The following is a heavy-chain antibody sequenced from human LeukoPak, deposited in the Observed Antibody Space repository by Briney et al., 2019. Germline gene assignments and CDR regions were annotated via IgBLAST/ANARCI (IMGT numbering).Heavy chain of an antibody. CDR3: ARVIGSYGDSAY. J-gene: IGHJ4*02. V-gene: IGHV3-48*04. Sequence: GSLRLSCAASGFTFSSYSMNWVRQAPGKGLEWLSYISSTSSAIYYADSQKGRFTISRDNAKNSLYLQMDSLRAEDTAVYYCARVIGSYGDSAYWGQGTLVTVSS. CDR1: GFTFSSYS. CDR2: ISSTSSAI. D-gene: IGHD3-16*01.